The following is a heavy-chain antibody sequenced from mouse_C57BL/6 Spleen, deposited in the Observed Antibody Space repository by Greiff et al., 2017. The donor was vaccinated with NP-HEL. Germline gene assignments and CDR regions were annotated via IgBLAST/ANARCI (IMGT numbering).Heavy chain of an antibody. CDR1: GYTFTSYG. V-gene: IGHV1-81*01. J-gene: IGHJ3*01. D-gene: IGHD3-2*02. CDR2: IYPRSGNT. CDR3: ARAQGTWYAY. Sequence: VQLQQSGAELARPGASVKLSCKASGYTFTSYGISWVKQRTGQGLEWIGEIYPRSGNTYYNEKFKGKATLTADKSSSTASMELRSLTSEDSAVYFCARAQGTWYAYWGQGTLVTVAA.